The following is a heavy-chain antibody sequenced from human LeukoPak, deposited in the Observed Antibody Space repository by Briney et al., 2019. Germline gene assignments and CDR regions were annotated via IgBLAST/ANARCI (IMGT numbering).Heavy chain of an antibody. CDR3: ARGSEYYDSSGYYPYYFDY. CDR2: IYSGGTT. Sequence: PGGSLRLSCASSGFAFSDYEMTWVRQAPGKGLEWVSVIYSGGTTYYADSVKGRFTISRDNSKNKLYLRMNSLRAEDTAVYYCARGSEYYDSSGYYPYYFDYWGQGTLVTVSS. CDR1: GFAFSDYE. J-gene: IGHJ4*02. V-gene: IGHV3-53*01. D-gene: IGHD3-22*01.